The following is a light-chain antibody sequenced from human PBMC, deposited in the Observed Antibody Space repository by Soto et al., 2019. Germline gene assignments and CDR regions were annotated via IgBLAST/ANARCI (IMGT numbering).Light chain of an antibody. CDR1: QGIRND. V-gene: IGKV1-6*01. Sequence: AIQMTQSPSSLSASVGDRVTITCRASQGIRNDLGWYQQRPGKAPKLLIYAASSLQSGVQSRFSGSGSGTDFTLTIRSLQPEDFATYYCLQDYNYPWTFGQGTKVDIK. J-gene: IGKJ1*01. CDR2: AAS. CDR3: LQDYNYPWT.